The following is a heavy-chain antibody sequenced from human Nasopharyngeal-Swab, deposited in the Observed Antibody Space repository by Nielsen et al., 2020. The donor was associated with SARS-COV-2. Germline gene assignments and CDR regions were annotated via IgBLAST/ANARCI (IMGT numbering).Heavy chain of an antibody. J-gene: IGHJ6*02. Sequence: ASVKVSCKASGYTFTSYAMNWVRQAPGQGLEWMGCINTNTGNPTYAQGFTGRFVFSLDTSVSTAYLQISSLKAEDTAVYYCARTPVTYYYYGMDVWGQGTTVTVSS. CDR1: GYTFTSYA. CDR3: ARTPVTYYYYGMDV. D-gene: IGHD5-18*01. V-gene: IGHV7-4-1*02. CDR2: INTNTGNP.